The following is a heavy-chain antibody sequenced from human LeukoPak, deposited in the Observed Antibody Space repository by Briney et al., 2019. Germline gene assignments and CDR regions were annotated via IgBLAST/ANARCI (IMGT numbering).Heavy chain of an antibody. V-gene: IGHV3-53*01. Sequence: PGGSLRLSCAASGFTVSSNYMSWVRQAPGKGLEWVSVIYSGGSTYYADSVKGRFTISRDNSKNTLYLQMNSLRAEDTAVYYCAKDRENSIAAAGTGAFDIWGQGTMVTVSS. CDR3: AKDRENSIAAAGTGAFDI. J-gene: IGHJ3*02. CDR2: IYSGGST. CDR1: GFTVSSNY. D-gene: IGHD6-13*01.